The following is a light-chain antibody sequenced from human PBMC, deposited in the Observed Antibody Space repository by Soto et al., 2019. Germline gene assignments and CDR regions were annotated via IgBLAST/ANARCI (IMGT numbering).Light chain of an antibody. V-gene: IGKV1-5*01. J-gene: IGKJ1*01. Sequence: IQMTQSPSTLSAYVGDRVNITCRARRSISSRLAWYQQKPGKAPKVLIFDASSLESGVPSRFSGSGSATEFTLTISSLQPDDFATYYCQQYSIYPWTFGQGTKVDIK. CDR1: RSISSR. CDR3: QQYSIYPWT. CDR2: DAS.